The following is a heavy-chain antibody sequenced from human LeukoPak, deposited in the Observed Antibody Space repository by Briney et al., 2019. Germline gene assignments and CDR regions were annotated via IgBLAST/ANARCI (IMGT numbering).Heavy chain of an antibody. V-gene: IGHV3-30*02. CDR3: AKHYYGSGSQKYYFDY. J-gene: IGHJ4*02. D-gene: IGHD3-10*01. CDR1: GFIFSDYG. Sequence: GGSLRLSCAASGFIFSDYGMHWVRQAPGKGLEWVTMVRNDGGDKYYADSVRGRFTISRDNSKNTLYLQVNSLRPEDTAVYYCAKHYYGSGSQKYYFDYWGQGTLVTVSS. CDR2: VRNDGGDK.